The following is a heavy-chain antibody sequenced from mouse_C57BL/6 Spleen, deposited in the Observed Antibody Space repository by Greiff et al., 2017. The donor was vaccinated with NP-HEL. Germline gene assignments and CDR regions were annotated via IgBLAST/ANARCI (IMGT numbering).Heavy chain of an antibody. Sequence: EVQLVESGGGLVKPGGSLKLSCAASGFTFSDYGMHWVRQAPEKGLEWVAYISSGSSTIYYADTVKGRFTISRDNAKNTLFLQMTSLRSEDTAMYYCARDYYSNSLAYWGQGTLVTVSA. CDR1: GFTFSDYG. CDR2: ISSGSSTI. J-gene: IGHJ3*01. CDR3: ARDYYSNSLAY. D-gene: IGHD2-5*01. V-gene: IGHV5-17*01.